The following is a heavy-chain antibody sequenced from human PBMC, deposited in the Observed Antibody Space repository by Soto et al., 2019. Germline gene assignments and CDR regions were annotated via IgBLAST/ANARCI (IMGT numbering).Heavy chain of an antibody. V-gene: IGHV1-46*01. CDR3: ARGGGVGLDGSAAFDI. D-gene: IGHD1-1*01. CDR1: GYTLTSHH. CDR2: INPANGVA. J-gene: IGHJ3*02. Sequence: QVHLVQSGAEVKKPGASMKVSCTASGYTLTSHHVHWVRQAPGRRLEWMGSINPANGVAQYTARFQGRGIMTRDTSTSTVYMELRGLTSADTAIFYCARGGGVGLDGSAAFDIWGQGTMVTVSS.